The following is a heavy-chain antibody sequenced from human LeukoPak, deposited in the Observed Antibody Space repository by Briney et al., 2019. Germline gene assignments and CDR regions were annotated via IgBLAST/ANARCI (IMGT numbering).Heavy chain of an antibody. CDR3: ASVYKNGMDV. Sequence: ASVKVSCKASGCTLTSYYLHWVRQAPGQGLEWMAIINPSGDTTSHAQKFQGRVTMTRDTSASTVYMELSSLRSEDTAVYYCASVYKNGMDVWGHGTTVTVSS. CDR1: GCTLTSYY. J-gene: IGHJ6*02. V-gene: IGHV1-46*01. CDR2: INPSGDTT. D-gene: IGHD5-24*01.